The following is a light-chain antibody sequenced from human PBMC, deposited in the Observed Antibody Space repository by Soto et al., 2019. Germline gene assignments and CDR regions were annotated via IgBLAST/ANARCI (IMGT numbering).Light chain of an antibody. CDR2: GAS. V-gene: IGKV3-20*01. J-gene: IGKJ1*01. CDR3: QQYGSSPTWT. CDR1: QSVSSSY. Sequence: EIVLTQSPGTLSLSPGDRATLSCRASQSVSSSYLAWYQQKPGQAPRLLIYGASSRATGIPDRFSGSGSGTEFTLIISRLEPEDFAVYYCQQYGSSPTWTFGQGTKVEIK.